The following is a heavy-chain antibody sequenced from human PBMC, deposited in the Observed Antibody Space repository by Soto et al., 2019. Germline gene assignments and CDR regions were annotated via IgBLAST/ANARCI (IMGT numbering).Heavy chain of an antibody. CDR1: GYTFTGYY. Sequence: ASLKGSCKASGYTFTGYYVHWGREAPGQGLEWMGWINPETGGTSYAQKFQGRVTLSGDTSINTAYLELSSLRFDDAAVYFCAKERFQVISDGMDVWGQGTTVTVSS. V-gene: IGHV1-2*02. D-gene: IGHD2-21*01. CDR3: AKERFQVISDGMDV. J-gene: IGHJ6*02. CDR2: INPETGGT.